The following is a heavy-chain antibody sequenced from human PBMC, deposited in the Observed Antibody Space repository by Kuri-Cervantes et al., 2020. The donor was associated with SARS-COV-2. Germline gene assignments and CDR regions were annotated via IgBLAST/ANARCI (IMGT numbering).Heavy chain of an antibody. V-gene: IGHV4-34*01. Sequence: GSLRLSCTVSGGSISSYYWSWIRQPPGKGLEWIGEINHSGSTNYNPSLKSRVTISVDTSKNQFSLKLSSVTAADTAVYYCALETPYFDYWGQGTLVTVSS. D-gene: IGHD2-15*01. CDR2: INHSGST. CDR3: ALETPYFDY. J-gene: IGHJ4*02. CDR1: GGSISSYY.